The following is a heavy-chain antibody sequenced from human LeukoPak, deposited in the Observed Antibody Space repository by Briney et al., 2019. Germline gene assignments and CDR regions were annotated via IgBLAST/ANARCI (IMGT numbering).Heavy chain of an antibody. V-gene: IGHV3-7*01. CDR2: INEDGSEK. CDR1: GFTFSDHY. CDR3: ATRSQAPAN. Sequence: PGGSLRVSCAASGFTFSDHYMSWIRQAPGKGLEWVANINEDGSEKNYVDSVKGRFTISRDNAKNSLSLQLESLRVEDTAVYYCATRSQAPANWGQGTLVTVSS. D-gene: IGHD1-26*01. J-gene: IGHJ4*02.